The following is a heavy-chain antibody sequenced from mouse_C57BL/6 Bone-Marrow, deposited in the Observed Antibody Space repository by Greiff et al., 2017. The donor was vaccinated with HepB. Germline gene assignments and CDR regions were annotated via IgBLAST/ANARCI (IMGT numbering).Heavy chain of an antibody. J-gene: IGHJ3*01. CDR2: IHPNSGST. D-gene: IGHD2-4*01. CDR3: ARIYYDYDGFAY. Sequence: QVQLQQPGAELVKPGASVKLSCKASGYTFTSYWMHWVKQRPGQGLEWIGMIHPNSGSTNYNEKFKSKATLTVDKSSSTAYMQLSSLTSADSAVYYCARIYYDYDGFAYWGQGTLVTVSA. V-gene: IGHV1-64*01. CDR1: GYTFTSYW.